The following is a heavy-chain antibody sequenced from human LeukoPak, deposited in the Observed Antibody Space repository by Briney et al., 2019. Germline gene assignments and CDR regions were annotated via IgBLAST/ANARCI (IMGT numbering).Heavy chain of an antibody. CDR1: GFTFSSYG. J-gene: IGHJ4*02. CDR3: AKGRLTKVSHETDY. CDR2: ISYDGKVK. Sequence: GRSLRLSCAASGFTFSSYGMHWVRQAPGKGLEWVAVISYDGKVKYYADSVKGRFTISRDNSKNTLYLEMNSLRGEDTAVYYCAKGRLTKVSHETDYWGQGTVVTVSS. V-gene: IGHV3-30*18. D-gene: IGHD5/OR15-5a*01.